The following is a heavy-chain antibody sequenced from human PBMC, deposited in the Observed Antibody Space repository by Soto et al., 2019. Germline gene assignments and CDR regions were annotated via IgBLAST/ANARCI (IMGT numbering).Heavy chain of an antibody. CDR3: ARDLFFDP. Sequence: LALTCTVSGGSISSYYWSLIRQPPGKGLEWIGYIYYSGSTNYNPSLKSRVTISVDTSKNQFSLKLSSVTAADTAVYYCARDLFFDPWGQGTLVTVSS. CDR2: IYYSGST. V-gene: IGHV4-59*01. J-gene: IGHJ5*02. CDR1: GGSISSYY.